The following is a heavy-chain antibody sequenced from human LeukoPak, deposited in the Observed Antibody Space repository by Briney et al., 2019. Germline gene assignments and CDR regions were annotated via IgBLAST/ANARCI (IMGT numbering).Heavy chain of an antibody. Sequence: GGSLRLSCTASGFIFSDHYMNWVRQAPGKGLEWVSYISSSGSTIYYADSVKGRFTISRDNAKNSLYLQMNSLRAEDTAVYYCVRGNDYGGPHYWGQGTLVTVSS. CDR2: ISSSGSTI. V-gene: IGHV3-11*01. D-gene: IGHD4-23*01. CDR3: VRGNDYGGPHY. J-gene: IGHJ4*02. CDR1: GFIFSDHY.